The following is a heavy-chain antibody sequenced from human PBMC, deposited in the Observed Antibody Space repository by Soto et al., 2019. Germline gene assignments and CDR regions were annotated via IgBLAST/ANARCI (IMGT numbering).Heavy chain of an antibody. V-gene: IGHV4-31*03. J-gene: IGHJ5*02. CDR2: IYYSGNT. D-gene: IGHD6-13*01. CDR1: GGSISSNDFY. CDR3: AGLGGSWQGWFDA. Sequence: QVQLQESGPGLVKPSQTLSLTCIVSGGSISSNDFYWSWIRQHPGKGLEWIGYIYYSGNTYYNPSLKSRVTILVDASKSQCSRKGSSGTAADTAVYYCAGLGGSWQGWFDAWGQGTLVTVSS.